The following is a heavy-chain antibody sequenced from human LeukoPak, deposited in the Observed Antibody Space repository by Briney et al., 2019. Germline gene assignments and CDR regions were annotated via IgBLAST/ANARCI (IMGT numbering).Heavy chain of an antibody. CDR3: ARGGGLDV. V-gene: IGHV3-7*03. Sequence: GGSLRLSCAASGFTFSYYYMSGVRQAPGKGLEWVASINHNGNVNYYVDSVKGRFTISRDNAKNSLYLQMSNLRAEDTAVYFCARGGGLDVWGQGATVTVSS. J-gene: IGHJ6*02. CDR2: INHNGNVN. CDR1: GFTFSYYY. D-gene: IGHD3-16*01.